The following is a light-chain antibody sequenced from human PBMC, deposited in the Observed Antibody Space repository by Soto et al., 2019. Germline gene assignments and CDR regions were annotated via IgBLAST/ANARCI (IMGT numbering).Light chain of an antibody. CDR3: RSYTTSSAHVV. Sequence: QSALTQPASVSGSPGQSITISCTGTSSDVGSYNYVSWYQQYPGKAPKLMIYDVSNRPSGVSYRFSGSKSGNTASLTISGLHAEDEADYYCRSYTTSSAHVVFGGGTKLTVL. CDR2: DVS. V-gene: IGLV2-14*01. CDR1: SSDVGSYNY. J-gene: IGLJ2*01.